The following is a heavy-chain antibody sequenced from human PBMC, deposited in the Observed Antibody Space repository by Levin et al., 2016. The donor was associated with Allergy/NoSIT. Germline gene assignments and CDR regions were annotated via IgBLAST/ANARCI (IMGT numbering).Heavy chain of an antibody. CDR2: IDPSDSYT. CDR1: GYSFTSYW. D-gene: IGHD5-12*01. J-gene: IGHJ5*02. Sequence: GESLKISCKGSGYSFTSYWISWVRQMPGKGLEWMGRIDPSDSYTNYSPSFQGHVTISADKSISTAYLQWSSLKASDTAMYYCAIPITMEPKRAQGDVDIVATIFPWGQGTLVTVSS. V-gene: IGHV5-10-1*01. CDR3: AIPITMEPKRAQGDVDIVATIFP.